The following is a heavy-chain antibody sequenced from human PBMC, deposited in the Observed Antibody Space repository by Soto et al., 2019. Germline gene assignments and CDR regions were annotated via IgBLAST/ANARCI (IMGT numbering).Heavy chain of an antibody. V-gene: IGHV5-51*01. CDR2: IYPGDSDT. D-gene: IGHD3-3*01. CDR1: GYSFTSYW. J-gene: IGHJ6*02. Sequence: GESLKISCKGSGYSFTSYWIGWVRQMPGKGLEWMGIIYPGDSDTRYSPSFQGQVTISADKSISTAYLQCSSLKASATAMYYCARHGVGWVFPRSKNYYYRMDFSGQGTTVIVS. CDR3: ARHGVGWVFPRSKNYYYRMDF.